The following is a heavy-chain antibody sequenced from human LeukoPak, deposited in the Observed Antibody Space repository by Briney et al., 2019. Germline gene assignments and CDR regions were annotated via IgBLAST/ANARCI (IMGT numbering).Heavy chain of an antibody. J-gene: IGHJ4*02. V-gene: IGHV3-72*01. D-gene: IGHD2-2*01. CDR1: GFTFSDHY. Sequence: GGSLRLSCAAYGFTFSDHYMDWVRQAPGKGLEWVGRSRNKANSYTTEYAASVKGRFTISRDVSKNSLYLQMNSLKTEDTAMYYCTRVGDCSNNRCYVAVDYWGQGTLVTVSS. CDR3: TRVGDCSNNRCYVAVDY. CDR2: SRNKANSYTT.